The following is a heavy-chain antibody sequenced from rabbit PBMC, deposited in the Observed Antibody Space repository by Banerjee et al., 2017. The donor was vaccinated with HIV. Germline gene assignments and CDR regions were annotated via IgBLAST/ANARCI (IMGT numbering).Heavy chain of an antibody. V-gene: IGHV1S45*01. D-gene: IGHD6-1*01. J-gene: IGHJ4*01. CDR3: ARSGYSYSYASGL. Sequence: QEQLVESRGGLVQPEGSLTLTCKASGFTLSSYWMWWVRQAPGKGLEWIACIGAGSSGTTYYASWAKGRFTISKTSSTTVTLQMTSLTAADTATYFCARSGYSYSYASGLWGPGTLVTVS. CDR2: IGAGSSGTT. CDR1: GFTLSSYW.